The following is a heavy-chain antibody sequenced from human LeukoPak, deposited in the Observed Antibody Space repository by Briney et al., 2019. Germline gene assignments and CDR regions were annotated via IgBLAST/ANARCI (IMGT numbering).Heavy chain of an antibody. V-gene: IGHV3-23*01. D-gene: IGHD6-13*01. J-gene: IGHJ6*02. Sequence: PGGSLRLSCAASGFTFSSYAMSWVRQAPGKGLEWVSAISGSGGSTYYADPVKGRFTISRDNSKNTLYLQMNSLRAEDTAVYYCAKDSEQQLVRKGYYYYYYGMDVWGQGTTVTVSS. CDR2: ISGSGGST. CDR1: GFTFSSYA. CDR3: AKDSEQQLVRKGYYYYYYGMDV.